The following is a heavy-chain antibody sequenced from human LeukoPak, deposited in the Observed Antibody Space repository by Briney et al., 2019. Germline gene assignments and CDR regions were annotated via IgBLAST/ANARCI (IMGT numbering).Heavy chain of an antibody. J-gene: IGHJ4*02. CDR2: IWYDGSNK. D-gene: IGHD6-13*01. CDR1: GFTFSSYG. Sequence: GGSLRLSCAAPGFTFSSYGMHWVRQSPGKGLEWVAVIWYDGSNKYYADSVKGRFTISRDNSKNTLYLQMNSLRAEDSAVYYCAKCPYSSSWYSYIDYWGQGTLVTVSS. V-gene: IGHV3-33*06. CDR3: AKCPYSSSWYSYIDY.